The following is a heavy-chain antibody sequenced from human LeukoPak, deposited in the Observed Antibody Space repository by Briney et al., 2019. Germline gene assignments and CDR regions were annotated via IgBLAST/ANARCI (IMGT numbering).Heavy chain of an antibody. CDR2: IKSKIDGGTT. V-gene: IGHV3-15*01. CDR3: SSLRGSSSQYFQH. J-gene: IGHJ1*01. D-gene: IGHD6-13*01. CDR1: GFTVRSNS. Sequence: PGGSLRLSCAASGFTVRSNSMSWVRQAPGKGLEWVGRIKSKIDGGTTDYAAPVKGRFTISRDDSKDTLYLQMDSLKTEDTAVYYCSSLRGSSSQYFQHWGQGTLVTVSS.